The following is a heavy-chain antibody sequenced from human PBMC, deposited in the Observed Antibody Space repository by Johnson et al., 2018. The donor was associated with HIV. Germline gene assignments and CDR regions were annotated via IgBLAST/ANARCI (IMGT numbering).Heavy chain of an antibody. CDR2: IRYDGSNT. D-gene: IGHD2-21*01. V-gene: IGHV3-30*02. J-gene: IGHJ3*02. CDR3: AKDKAVVMALYDAFDI. CDR1: GFTFSSYG. Sequence: QVQLVESGGGVVQPGGSLRLSCAASGFTFSSYGMHWVRQAPGKGLVWVAFIRYDGSNTYYADSVKGRFTISRDNSKNTLYLQMNSLRAEDTAVYYCAKDKAVVMALYDAFDIWGQGTMVTVSS.